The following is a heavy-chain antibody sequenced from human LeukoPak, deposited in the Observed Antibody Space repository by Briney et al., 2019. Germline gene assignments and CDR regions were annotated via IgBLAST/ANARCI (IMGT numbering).Heavy chain of an antibody. J-gene: IGHJ5*02. CDR2: IVVGSGNT. CDR1: GFTSTSSA. CDR3: AREAKPYWFDP. Sequence: GASVKVSCKASGFTSTSSAVQWVRQARGQRLEWIGWIVVGSGNTNYAQKFQERVTITRDMSTSTAYMELSSLRSEDTAVYYCAREAKPYWFDPWGQGTLVTVSS. V-gene: IGHV1-58*01.